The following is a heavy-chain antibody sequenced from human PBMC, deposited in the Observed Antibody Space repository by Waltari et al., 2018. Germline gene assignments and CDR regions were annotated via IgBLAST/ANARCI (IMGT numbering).Heavy chain of an antibody. D-gene: IGHD3-3*01. J-gene: IGHJ3*02. V-gene: IGHV3-48*03. CDR3: ARVGPGSGYGGIVNAFDI. CDR1: GFIFSRYE. CDR2: ISSSGSTT. Sequence: EVQLVESGGGLVQPGGSLRLSCAASGFIFSRYEMNWVRQATGQGLEWLSYISSSGSTTYYADSVKGRFTISRDDAKNSLYLQMNSLRAEDTAVYYCARVGPGSGYGGIVNAFDIWGLGTMVTVSS.